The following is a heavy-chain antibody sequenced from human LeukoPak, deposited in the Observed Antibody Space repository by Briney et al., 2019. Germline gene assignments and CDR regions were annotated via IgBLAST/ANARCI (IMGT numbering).Heavy chain of an antibody. D-gene: IGHD6-6*01. Sequence: GGSLRLSCTGSGFNFREYAMHWVRQAPGQGLEWVGFVRSEHYGGTTEYAASVKGRFSISRDDSKNIAYLQMNSLKTEDTALYYCTRDDPLSGGSSEGFDVWGQGTMVSVSS. CDR3: TRDDPLSGGSSEGFDV. CDR2: VRSEHYGGTT. J-gene: IGHJ3*01. V-gene: IGHV3-49*04. CDR1: GFNFREYA.